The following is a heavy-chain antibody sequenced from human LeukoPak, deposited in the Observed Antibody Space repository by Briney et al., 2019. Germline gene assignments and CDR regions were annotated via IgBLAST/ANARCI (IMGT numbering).Heavy chain of an antibody. Sequence: GASVKVSCKASGYTFTCYYMHWVRQAPGQGLEWMGWINPNSGGTNYAQKFQGWVTMTRDTSISTAYMELSRLRSDDTAVYYCARGDPAYGSGSYYNWGFDPWGQGTLVTVSS. CDR2: INPNSGGT. CDR1: GYTFTCYY. V-gene: IGHV1-2*04. CDR3: ARGDPAYGSGSYYNWGFDP. D-gene: IGHD3-10*01. J-gene: IGHJ5*02.